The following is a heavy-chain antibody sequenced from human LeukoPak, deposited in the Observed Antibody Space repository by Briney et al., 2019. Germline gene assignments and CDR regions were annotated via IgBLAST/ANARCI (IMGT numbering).Heavy chain of an antibody. J-gene: IGHJ6*03. Sequence: PGGSLRLSCAASGFTFDDYGMSWVRQAPGKGLEWVSGINWNGGSTGYADSVKGRFTISRDNAKNSLYLQMNSLRAEDTAVYYCARDGGYYYPYYYMDVWGKGTTVTVSS. CDR1: GFTFDDYG. D-gene: IGHD3-16*01. V-gene: IGHV3-20*04. CDR2: INWNGGST. CDR3: ARDGGYYYPYYYMDV.